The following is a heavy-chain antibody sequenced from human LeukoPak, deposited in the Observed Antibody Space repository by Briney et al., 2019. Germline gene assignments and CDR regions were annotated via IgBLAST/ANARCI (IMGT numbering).Heavy chain of an antibody. D-gene: IGHD5-12*01. J-gene: IGHJ4*02. Sequence: PGGSLRLSCAASGFTFSSYGIHWVRQAPGKGLEWVAFIRYDGSNKYYADSVKGRFTISRDNSKNTLYLQMNSLRAEDTAVYYCARDRRPAYSGYDLRYWGQGTLVTVSS. CDR2: IRYDGSNK. V-gene: IGHV3-30*02. CDR1: GFTFSSYG. CDR3: ARDRRPAYSGYDLRY.